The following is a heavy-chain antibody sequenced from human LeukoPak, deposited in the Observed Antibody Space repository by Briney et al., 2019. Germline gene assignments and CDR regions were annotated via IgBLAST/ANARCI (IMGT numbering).Heavy chain of an antibody. J-gene: IGHJ4*02. D-gene: IGHD5/OR15-5a*01. Sequence: GGSLRLSCAASGFTFIDHYMDWVRQAPGKGLEWIGRIRNKAYSYTTEYAASVKGRFTVSRDDSKNSLFLQMNSLESVDTAVYYCARRNSVTQGLDNWGQGTLVTVSS. CDR2: IRNKAYSYTT. V-gene: IGHV3-72*01. CDR3: ARRNSVTQGLDN. CDR1: GFTFIDHY.